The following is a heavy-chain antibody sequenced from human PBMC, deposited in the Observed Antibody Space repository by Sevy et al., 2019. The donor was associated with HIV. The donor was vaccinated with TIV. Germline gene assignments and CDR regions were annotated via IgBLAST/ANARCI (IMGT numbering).Heavy chain of an antibody. CDR3: AKDRVWELGDAFDI. D-gene: IGHD6-13*01. V-gene: IGHV3-23*01. J-gene: IGHJ3*02. CDR1: GFTFSSYA. Sequence: GGSLRLSCAASGFTFSSYAMNWVRQAPGKGLEWVSGLSGSGGSTNYADSVKGRFTISRDNSKNTLYLQMSSPGAEDTAVYYCAKDRVWELGDAFDIWGQGTMVTVSS. CDR2: LSGSGGST.